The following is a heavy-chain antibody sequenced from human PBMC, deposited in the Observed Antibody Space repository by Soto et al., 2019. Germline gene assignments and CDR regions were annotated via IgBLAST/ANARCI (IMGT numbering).Heavy chain of an antibody. CDR1: GFTFSSCS. Sequence: EEQLVESGGGLVKPGGSLRLSCAASGFTFSSCSMNWLRQSPGKGLEWVSTVSTTSSYIYYSDSVKGRFIISRDNAKSSLFLDMNSLRAEDTAIYFCARDLRGSDTYYGLDVWGQGTTVTVSS. CDR2: VSTTSSYI. D-gene: IGHD2-15*01. J-gene: IGHJ6*02. CDR3: ARDLRGSDTYYGLDV. V-gene: IGHV3-21*06.